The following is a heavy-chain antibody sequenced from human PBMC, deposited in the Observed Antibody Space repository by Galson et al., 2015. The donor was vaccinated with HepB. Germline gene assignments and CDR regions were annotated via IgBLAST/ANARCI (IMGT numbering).Heavy chain of an antibody. CDR2: INPNSGRT. V-gene: IGHV1-2*02. Sequence: SVKVSCKASPYTFTKYYIHRVRQAPGQGLQWVGWINPNSGRTNYAPNLQDRVTMSRDTSINTVYMDLSSLRSDDSAIYSCARAVVPAAPSDSWGQGTLVTVSS. CDR1: PYTFTKYY. D-gene: IGHD2-2*01. CDR3: ARAVVPAAPSDS. J-gene: IGHJ5*01.